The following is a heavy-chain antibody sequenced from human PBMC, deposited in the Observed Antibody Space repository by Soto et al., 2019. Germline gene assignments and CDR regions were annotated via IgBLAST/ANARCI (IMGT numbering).Heavy chain of an antibody. V-gene: IGHV3-15*07. CDR1: GFTFSNAW. CDR2: IKSKIDGGTT. CDR3: TTGKGLLWFGESIDY. Sequence: EVQLVESGGGLVKPGGSLRLSCAASGFTFSNAWMNWVRQAPGKGLEWVGRIKSKIDGGTTDYAAPVKGRFTISRDDSKNTLYLQMNSLKTEDTAVYYCTTGKGLLWFGESIDYWGQGTLVTVSS. J-gene: IGHJ4*02. D-gene: IGHD3-10*01.